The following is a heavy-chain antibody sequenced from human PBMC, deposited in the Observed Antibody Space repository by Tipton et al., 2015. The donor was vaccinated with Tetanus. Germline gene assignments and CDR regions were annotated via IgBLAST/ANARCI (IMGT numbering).Heavy chain of an antibody. CDR1: GGSVRSGDYS. Sequence: TLSLTCTVSGGSVRSGDYSWNWIRQPPGKGLEWLAYVSYSGRTNSNYSLKNRITISQDTSKNHFSLRLTSVTAADTAMYYCVTVNFPNYYHYGMDVGGQGTTVTVSS. CDR2: VSYSGRT. CDR3: VTVNFPNYYHYGMDV. D-gene: IGHD1-1*01. V-gene: IGHV4-61*08. J-gene: IGHJ6*02.